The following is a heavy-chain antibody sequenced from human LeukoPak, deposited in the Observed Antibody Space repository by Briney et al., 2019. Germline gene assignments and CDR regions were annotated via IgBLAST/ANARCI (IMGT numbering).Heavy chain of an antibody. CDR1: GGSISSYY. Sequence: PSETLSLTCTVSGGSISSYYWSWIRQPPGKGLEWIGYIYYSGSTYYNPSLKSRVTISVDTSKNQFSLKLSSVTAADTAVYYCARARGHDFWSGSLFDYWGQGTLVTVSS. V-gene: IGHV4-30-4*08. D-gene: IGHD3-3*01. CDR2: IYYSGST. J-gene: IGHJ4*02. CDR3: ARARGHDFWSGSLFDY.